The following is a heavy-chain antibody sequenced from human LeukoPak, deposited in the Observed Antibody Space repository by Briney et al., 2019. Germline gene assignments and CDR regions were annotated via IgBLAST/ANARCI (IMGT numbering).Heavy chain of an antibody. D-gene: IGHD2-21*02. V-gene: IGHV1-8*01. Sequence: ASVKVSCKASGYTFTSYDVQWVRQATGQGLEWMGWMNPNSGNTGYAQRFQGRVTMTRDTSISTAYMELSSLRSEDTAVYYCARKGKVTAGTHYFDYWGQGTLVTVPS. CDR1: GYTFTSYD. J-gene: IGHJ4*02. CDR2: MNPNSGNT. CDR3: ARKGKVTAGTHYFDY.